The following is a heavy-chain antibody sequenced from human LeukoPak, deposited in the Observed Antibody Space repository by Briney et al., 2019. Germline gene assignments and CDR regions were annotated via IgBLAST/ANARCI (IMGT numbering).Heavy chain of an antibody. CDR1: GFTFSSYW. J-gene: IGHJ4*02. D-gene: IGHD3-3*01. V-gene: IGHV3-7*01. Sequence: GGSLRLSYAASGFTFSSYWTSWVRQAPGKGLEWVANIKQDGSEKYYVDSVKGRFTISRDNAKNSLYLQMNSLRAEDTAVHYCARDFTIFGVVTTDYWGQGTLVTVSS. CDR3: ARDFTIFGVVTTDY. CDR2: IKQDGSEK.